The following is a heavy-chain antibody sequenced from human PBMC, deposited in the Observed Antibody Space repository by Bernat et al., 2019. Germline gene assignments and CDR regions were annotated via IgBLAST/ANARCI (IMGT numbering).Heavy chain of an antibody. D-gene: IGHD3-9*01. CDR2: IKQDVSEK. Sequence: EVQLVESGGGLVKPGGSLRLSCAASGFTFSSYWMSWVRQAPGTGLEWVANIKQDVSEKYYVDSVKGRFTISRDNAKNSLYLQMNSLRAEDTAVYYCARDDPATGYDILPDAFDIWGQGTMVTVSS. V-gene: IGHV3-7*04. J-gene: IGHJ3*02. CDR1: GFTFSSYW. CDR3: ARDDPATGYDILPDAFDI.